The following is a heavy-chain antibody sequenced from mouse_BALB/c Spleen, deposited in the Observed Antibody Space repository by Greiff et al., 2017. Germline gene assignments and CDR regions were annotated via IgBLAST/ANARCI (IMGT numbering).Heavy chain of an antibody. V-gene: IGHV7-3*02. CDR2: IRNKANGYTT. CDR3: ARGTATGYFDV. Sequence: EVQRVESGGGLVQPGGSLRLSCATSGFTFTDYYMSWVRQPPGKALEWLGFIRNKANGYTTEYSASVKGRFTISRDNSQSILYLQMNTLRAEDSATYYCARGTATGYFDVWGAGTTVTVSS. D-gene: IGHD1-2*01. J-gene: IGHJ1*01. CDR1: GFTFTDYY.